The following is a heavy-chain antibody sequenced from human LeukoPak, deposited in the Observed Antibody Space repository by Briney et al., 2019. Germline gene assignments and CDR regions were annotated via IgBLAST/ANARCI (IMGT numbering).Heavy chain of an antibody. CDR3: ARAGLGYCSSTSCYYFDY. CDR2: IYYSGST. Sequence: SETLSLTCTVSGGSISSYYWSWIRQPPGKGLEWIGYIYYSGSTNYNPSLKSPVTISVDTSKNQSSLKLSSVTAADTAVYYCARAGLGYCSSTSCYYFDYWGQGTLVTVSS. V-gene: IGHV4-59*01. CDR1: GGSISSYY. D-gene: IGHD2-2*01. J-gene: IGHJ4*02.